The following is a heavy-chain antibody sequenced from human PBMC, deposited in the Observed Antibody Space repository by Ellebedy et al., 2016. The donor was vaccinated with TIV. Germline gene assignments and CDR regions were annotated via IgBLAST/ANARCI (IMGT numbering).Heavy chain of an antibody. CDR1: GGSISSYY. CDR3: ARTRGDTAMDLFDY. Sequence: MPSETLSLTCTVSGGSISSYYWSWIRQPPGKGLEWIGYIYYSGSTNYNPSLKSRVTISVDTSKNQFSLKLSPVTAADTAVYYCARTRGDTAMDLFDYWGQGTLVTVSS. J-gene: IGHJ4*02. CDR2: IYYSGST. V-gene: IGHV4-59*01. D-gene: IGHD5-18*01.